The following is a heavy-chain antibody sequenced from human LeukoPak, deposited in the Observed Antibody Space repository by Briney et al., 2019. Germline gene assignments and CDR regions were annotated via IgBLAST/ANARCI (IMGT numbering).Heavy chain of an antibody. V-gene: IGHV5-51*01. Sequence: GESLKISCKGSGYSFTSYWIGWVRQMPGKGLEWMGIIYPGDSDTRYSPSFQGQVTISADKSISTAYLQWSGLKASDTAMYYCARGGRDIVATIPYYFDYWGQGTLVTVSS. CDR3: ARGGRDIVATIPYYFDY. CDR1: GYSFTSYW. CDR2: IYPGDSDT. D-gene: IGHD5-12*01. J-gene: IGHJ4*02.